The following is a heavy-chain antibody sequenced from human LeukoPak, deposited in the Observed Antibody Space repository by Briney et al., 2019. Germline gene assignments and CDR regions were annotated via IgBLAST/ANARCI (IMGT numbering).Heavy chain of an antibody. CDR2: IWYDGSNK. CDR1: GFTFSSYG. V-gene: IGHV3-33*06. Sequence: PGGSLRLSCAASGFTFSSYGMHWVRQAPGKGLEWVAVIWYDGSNKYYADSVKGRFTISRDNSKNTLYLQMDSLRAEDTAVYYCVKDQEGSLDLDYWGQGTLVTVSS. D-gene: IGHD1-1*01. CDR3: VKDQEGSLDLDY. J-gene: IGHJ4*02.